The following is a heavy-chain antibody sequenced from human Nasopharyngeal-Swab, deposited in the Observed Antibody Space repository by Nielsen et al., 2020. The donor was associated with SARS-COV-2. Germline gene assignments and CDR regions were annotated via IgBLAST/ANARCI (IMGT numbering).Heavy chain of an antibody. CDR2: IYHSGST. CDR3: ARVSVQWLAPDAFDI. Sequence: LRRTLSLTCAVSGGSISSSNWWSWVRQPPGKGLEWIGEIYHSGSTNYNPSLKSRVTISVDKSKNQFSLKLSSVTAADTAVYYCARVSVQWLAPDAFDIWGQGTMVTVSS. CDR1: GGSISSSNW. D-gene: IGHD6-19*01. J-gene: IGHJ3*02. V-gene: IGHV4-4*02.